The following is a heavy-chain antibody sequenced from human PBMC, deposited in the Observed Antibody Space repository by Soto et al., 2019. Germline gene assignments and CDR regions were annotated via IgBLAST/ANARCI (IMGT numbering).Heavy chain of an antibody. V-gene: IGHV3-30-3*01. J-gene: IGHJ1*01. CDR2: ISYDETTT. Sequence: QVQLVESGGGVVQPGRSLRLSCAASGFSFSAYAIHWVRQAPGKGLEWVALISYDETTTYYADSVKGRFTISRDNSKNTLYLQMNSLRSEDTAVYYCVRARQNLVVNEYFQYWCQGTLVIVSS. D-gene: IGHD2-8*02. CDR1: GFSFSAYA. CDR3: VRARQNLVVNEYFQY.